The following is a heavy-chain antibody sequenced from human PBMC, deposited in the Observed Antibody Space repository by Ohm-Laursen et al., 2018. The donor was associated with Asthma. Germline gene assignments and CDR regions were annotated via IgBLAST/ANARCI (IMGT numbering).Heavy chain of an antibody. CDR1: GGSISSSSYY. CDR3: ARARHASYEESSGYYCFDY. V-gene: IGHV4-39*07. CDR2: IYYSGST. D-gene: IGHD3-22*01. J-gene: IGHJ4*02. Sequence: SDTLSLTWTVSGGSISSSSYYWGWIRQPPGKGLEWIGSIYYSGSTYYNPSLKSRVTISVDTSKNQFSLRLSSVTAADTAVYYCARARHASYEESSGYYCFDYWGQGTLVTVSS.